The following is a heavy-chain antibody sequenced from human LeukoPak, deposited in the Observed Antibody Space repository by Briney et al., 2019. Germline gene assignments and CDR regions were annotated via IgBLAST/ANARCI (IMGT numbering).Heavy chain of an antibody. CDR2: ISGSGGST. Sequence: GGSLRLSCAASGFTFSSYGMSWVRQAPGKGLEWVSAISGSGGSTYYADSVKGRFTISRDNSKNTLYLQMNSLRAEDTAVYYCAKDLQLWPSYFDYWGQGTLVTVSS. J-gene: IGHJ4*02. D-gene: IGHD5-18*01. CDR3: AKDLQLWPSYFDY. CDR1: GFTFSSYG. V-gene: IGHV3-23*01.